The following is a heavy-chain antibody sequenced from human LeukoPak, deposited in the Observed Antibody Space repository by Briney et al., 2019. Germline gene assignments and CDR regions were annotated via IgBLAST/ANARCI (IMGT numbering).Heavy chain of an antibody. Sequence: SVKVSCKASGYTFTSYGISWVRQAPGQGLEWMGGIIPIFGTANYAQKFQGRVTITADESTSTAYMELSSLRSEDTAVYYCARETSDSSGTPDDYWGQGTLVTVSS. D-gene: IGHD3-22*01. CDR1: GYTFTSYG. V-gene: IGHV1-69*13. J-gene: IGHJ4*02. CDR2: IIPIFGTA. CDR3: ARETSDSSGTPDDY.